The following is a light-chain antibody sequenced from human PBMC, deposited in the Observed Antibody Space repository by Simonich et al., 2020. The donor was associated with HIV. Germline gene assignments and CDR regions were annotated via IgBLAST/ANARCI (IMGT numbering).Light chain of an antibody. J-gene: IGKJ2*01. CDR3: QQANSFPPT. Sequence: DIQMTQSPSSVSASVGDRVTISCRASQGSSSWLAWYQQKPGKAPKLLIYDASSLQSGVPSRFSGSGSGTNFTLTISSLHPEDFATYYCQQANSFPPTFGQGTKLEIK. V-gene: IGKV1-12*01. CDR2: DAS. CDR1: QGSSSW.